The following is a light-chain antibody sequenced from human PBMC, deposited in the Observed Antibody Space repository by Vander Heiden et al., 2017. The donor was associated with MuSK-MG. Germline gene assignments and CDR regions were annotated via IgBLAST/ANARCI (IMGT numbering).Light chain of an antibody. CDR1: QGIVSY. J-gene: IGKJ1*01. CDR3: QKDNSAPRT. CDR2: AAT. V-gene: IGKV1-27*01. Sequence: DIQMTQSPSSLSASVGDKVTITCRASQGIVSYVAWYQQKPGKAPNLLIYAATILQSGVPSRFSGSGSGTDFTLTISGLQPEDIATYYCQKDNSAPRTFGQGTKVEIK.